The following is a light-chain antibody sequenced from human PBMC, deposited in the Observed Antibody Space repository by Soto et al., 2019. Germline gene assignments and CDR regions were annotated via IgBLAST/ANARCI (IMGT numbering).Light chain of an antibody. J-gene: IGLJ3*02. V-gene: IGLV1-40*01. CDR1: TSNIGAGYD. CDR2: ANS. CDR3: QSYDSSLSGGV. Sequence: QSVLTQAPSVSGAPGQRVTISCTGSTSNIGAGYDVHWYQQSPGTAPKVLISANSNRPSGVPDRFSGSKSGTSASLDITGLQAEDEADYYCQSYDSSLSGGVFGGGTKLTVL.